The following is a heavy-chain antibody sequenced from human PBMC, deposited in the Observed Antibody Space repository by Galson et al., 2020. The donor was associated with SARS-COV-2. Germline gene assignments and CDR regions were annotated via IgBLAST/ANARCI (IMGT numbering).Heavy chain of an antibody. J-gene: IGHJ4*02. D-gene: IGHD2-2*01. V-gene: IGHV4-39*01. CDR2: GGT. CDR1: GGSISRSSYY. CDR3: ARGALYCSSTSCLHFDY. Sequence: ETSETLSLTCTVSGGSISRSSYYWGWIRQPPGKGREWIGGGTYYNPSLKTRVTISVDTSKNQFSLKLSSVTAADTAVYYCARGALYCSSTSCLHFDYWGQGTLVTVSS.